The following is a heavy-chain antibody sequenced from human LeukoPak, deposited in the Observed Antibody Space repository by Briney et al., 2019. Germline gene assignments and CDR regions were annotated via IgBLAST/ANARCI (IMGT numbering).Heavy chain of an antibody. CDR2: INHSGST. V-gene: IGHV4-34*01. CDR3: ARQDYYDSSGHNWFDP. D-gene: IGHD3-22*01. Sequence: SETLSLTCAVYGGSFSDYFWSWIRQPPGKGLEWIGEINHSGSTNYNPSLKSRVTISVDTSKNQLSLKVNSVIAADTAVYYCARQDYYDSSGHNWFDPWGQGTLVTVSS. CDR1: GGSFSDYF. J-gene: IGHJ5*02.